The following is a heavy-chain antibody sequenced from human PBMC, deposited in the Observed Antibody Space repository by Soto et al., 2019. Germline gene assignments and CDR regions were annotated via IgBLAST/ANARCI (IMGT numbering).Heavy chain of an antibody. CDR3: ARVYGSGSLTNWFDP. Sequence: SETLSLTCTVSVGSVNSDSHNWSWIRQPPGKGLECIGYIYYTGSTNYNPSLKSLVTISLDTSKNHFSLKLTSVTAADTAVYYCARVYGSGSLTNWFDPWGRGTLVTVSS. CDR1: VGSVNSDSHN. CDR2: IYYTGST. D-gene: IGHD3-10*01. J-gene: IGHJ5*02. V-gene: IGHV4-61*03.